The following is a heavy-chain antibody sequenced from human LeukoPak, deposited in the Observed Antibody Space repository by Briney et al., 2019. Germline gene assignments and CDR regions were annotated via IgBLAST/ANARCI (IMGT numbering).Heavy chain of an antibody. CDR3: AMSSPRRYYYYYYMDV. CDR1: GGSFSGYY. V-gene: IGHV4-34*01. D-gene: IGHD6-13*01. J-gene: IGHJ6*03. CDR2: INHSGST. Sequence: SETLSLTCAVYGGSFSGYYWSWIRQPPGKGLEWIGEINHSGSTNYNPSLKSRVTISVDTSKNQFSLKLSSVTAADTAVYYCAMSSPRRYYYYYYMDVWGKGTTVTVSS.